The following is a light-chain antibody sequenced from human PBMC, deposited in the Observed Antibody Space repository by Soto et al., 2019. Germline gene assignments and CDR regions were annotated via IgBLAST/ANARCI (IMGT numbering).Light chain of an antibody. CDR1: QSVSSY. J-gene: IGKJ1*01. Sequence: EIVLTQSPATLSLSPGERATLSCRASQSVSSYLAWYQQKPGQAPKLLIAWASSRESGIPDRFSGTGSGTDFTLTISGLKAGDLAVYYCQQYYAIPRTFGQGTKVDI. CDR3: QQYYAIPRT. V-gene: IGKV3-11*01. CDR2: WAS.